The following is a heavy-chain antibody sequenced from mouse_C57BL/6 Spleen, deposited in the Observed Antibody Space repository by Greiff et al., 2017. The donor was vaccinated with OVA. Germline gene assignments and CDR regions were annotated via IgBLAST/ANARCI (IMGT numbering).Heavy chain of an antibody. D-gene: IGHD1-1*01. V-gene: IGHV5-17*01. CDR3: ARGDNYYYGSNWYFDV. CDR2: ISSGSSTI. J-gene: IGHJ1*03. Sequence: EVKLVESGGGLVKPGGSLKLSCAASGFTFSDYGMHWVRQAPEKGLEWVAYISSGSSTIYYADTVKGRFTISRDNAKNTLFLQMTSLRSEDTAMYYCARGDNYYYGSNWYFDVWGTGTTVTVSS. CDR1: GFTFSDYG.